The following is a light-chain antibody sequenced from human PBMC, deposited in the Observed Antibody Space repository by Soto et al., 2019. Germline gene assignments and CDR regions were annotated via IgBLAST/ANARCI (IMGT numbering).Light chain of an antibody. CDR3: CSHGVFNTPYV. Sequence: QSALTQPASVSGSPGQSITIACTGINTDVENYNFVSWYQQHPGKAPKLMIYEDYKRPSGVSNRFSGSKSGNTASLTISGLQTEDEADYYCCSHGVFNTPYVFATGTKVTVL. CDR2: EDY. V-gene: IGLV2-23*01. J-gene: IGLJ1*01. CDR1: NTDVENYNF.